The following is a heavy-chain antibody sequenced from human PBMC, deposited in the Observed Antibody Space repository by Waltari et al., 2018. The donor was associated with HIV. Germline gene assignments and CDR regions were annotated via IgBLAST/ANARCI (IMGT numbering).Heavy chain of an antibody. V-gene: IGHV3-49*03. D-gene: IGHD1-1*01. Sequence: EVQLVESGGGLVQPGRSLRLSCTASGFTFGDYAMSWFRQAPGKGLEWVGFIRSKAYGGTTEYAASVKGRFTISRDDSKSIAYLQMNSLKTEDTAVYYCTRDWNDSHSYFDYWGQGTLVTVSS. J-gene: IGHJ4*02. CDR2: IRSKAYGGTT. CDR3: TRDWNDSHSYFDY. CDR1: GFTFGDYA.